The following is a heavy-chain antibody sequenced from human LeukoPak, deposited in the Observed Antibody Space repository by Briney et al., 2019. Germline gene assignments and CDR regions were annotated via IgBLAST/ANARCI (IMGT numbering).Heavy chain of an antibody. V-gene: IGHV1-8*01. CDR1: GYTFTSYG. CDR3: ARGRYLWRDYYYGMDV. D-gene: IGHD3-10*01. Sequence: ASVKVSCKASGYTFTSYGINWVRQATGQGLEWMGWMNPNSGNTGYAQKFQGRVTMTRNTSISTAYMELSSLRSEDTAVYYCARGRYLWRDYYYGMDVWGQGTTVTVSS. CDR2: MNPNSGNT. J-gene: IGHJ6*02.